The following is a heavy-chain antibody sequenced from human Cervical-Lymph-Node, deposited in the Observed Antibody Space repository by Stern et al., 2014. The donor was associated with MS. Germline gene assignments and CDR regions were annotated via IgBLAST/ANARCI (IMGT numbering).Heavy chain of an antibody. J-gene: IGHJ3*02. V-gene: IGHV3-11*01. CDR2: ISSSGSTI. Sequence: MQLVESGGGLVKPGGSLRLSWAASGFTFSDYYMSWIRQAPWKGLEWVSCISSSGSTISYADSVKGRFTISRDNAKNSLYLQMNSLRAEDTAVYYCAREPGSPNAFDIWGQGTMVTVSS. CDR3: AREPGSPNAFDI. CDR1: GFTFSDYY. D-gene: IGHD1-14*01.